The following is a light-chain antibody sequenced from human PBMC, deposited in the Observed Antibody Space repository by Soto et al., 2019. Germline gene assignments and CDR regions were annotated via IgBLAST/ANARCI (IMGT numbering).Light chain of an antibody. CDR2: DVS. CDR3: SSYTSNTSLV. V-gene: IGLV2-14*01. CDR1: SSDVGGYNY. J-gene: IGLJ1*01. Sequence: QSALTQPASVSGSPGQSITISCTGTSSDVGGYNYVSWYQQHPGKAPKLMIYDVSTRPSGVSNRFSASRAGNTASLTIPGLQAEDEADYYCSSYTSNTSLVFGTGTKVTV.